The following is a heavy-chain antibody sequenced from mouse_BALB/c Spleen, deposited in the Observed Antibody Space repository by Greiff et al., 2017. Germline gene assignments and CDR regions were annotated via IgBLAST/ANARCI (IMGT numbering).Heavy chain of an antibody. CDR3: ARYDGYHFYAMDY. CDR2: IDPFNGGT. CDR1: GYSFTSYY. Sequence: EVQLQQSGPELMKPGASVKISCKASGYSFTSYYMHWVKQSHGKSLEWIGYIDPFNGGTSYNQKFKGKATLTVDKSSSTAYMHLSSLTSEDSAVYYCARYDGYHFYAMDYWGQGTSVTVSS. D-gene: IGHD2-3*01. J-gene: IGHJ4*01. V-gene: IGHV1S135*01.